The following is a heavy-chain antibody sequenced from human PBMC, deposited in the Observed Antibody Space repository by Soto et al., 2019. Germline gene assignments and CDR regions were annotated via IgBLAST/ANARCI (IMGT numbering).Heavy chain of an antibody. J-gene: IGHJ6*02. CDR3: ARGSSGYSGYARVYYYYGMDV. Sequence: QVQLVQSGAEVKKPGSSVKVSCKASGGTFSSYAISWVRQAPGQGLELMGGIIPIFGTANYAQKFQGRVTITADESTSTAYMELSSLRSEDTAVYYCARGSSGYSGYARVYYYYGMDVWGQGTTVTVS. CDR2: IIPIFGTA. CDR1: GGTFSSYA. V-gene: IGHV1-69*01. D-gene: IGHD5-12*01.